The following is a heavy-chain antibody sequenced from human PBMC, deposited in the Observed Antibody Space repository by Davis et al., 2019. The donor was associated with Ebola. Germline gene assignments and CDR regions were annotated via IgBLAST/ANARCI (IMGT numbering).Heavy chain of an antibody. CDR2: IYTSGST. CDR1: GDSISSGSYY. V-gene: IGHV4-61*09. Sequence: SETLSLTCTVSGDSISSGSYYWSWIRQPAGKGLEWIGHIYTSGSTNYNPSLKSRVTISVDTSKNQFSLKLTSVTAADTAVYFCARGQESSYTVKWARFDSWGQGALVTVSS. J-gene: IGHJ4*02. D-gene: IGHD1-26*01. CDR3: ARGQESSYTVKWARFDS.